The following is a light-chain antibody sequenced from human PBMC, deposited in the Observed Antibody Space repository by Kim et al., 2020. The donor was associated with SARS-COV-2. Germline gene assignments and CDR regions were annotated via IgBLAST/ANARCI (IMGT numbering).Light chain of an antibody. CDR2: AAP. CDR1: QSISNS. CDR3: QQNYSNPRT. Sequence: DIQMTQSPSSLSASVGDRVTITCRASQSISNSLNWYQQKPRKGPKMLIYAAPNLQSGVPSRFSGSGSGTDFTLTISSLQPEDFATYYCQQNYSNPRTFGQGTKVEIK. V-gene: IGKV1-39*01. J-gene: IGKJ1*01.